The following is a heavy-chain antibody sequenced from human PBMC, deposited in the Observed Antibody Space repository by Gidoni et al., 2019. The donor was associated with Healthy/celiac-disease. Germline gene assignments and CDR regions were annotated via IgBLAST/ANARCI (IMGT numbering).Heavy chain of an antibody. D-gene: IGHD3-10*01. CDR2: ISYDGSNK. V-gene: IGHV3-30*18. J-gene: IGHJ6*03. Sequence: QVQLVESGGGVVQPGRSLRLSCAASGFTFSRYGMHWVRQAPGKGLEWVAVISYDGSNKYYADSVKGRFTISRDNSKNTLYLQMNSLRAEDTAVYYCAKDFRSTYYYYYYYMDVWGKGTTVTVSS. CDR3: AKDFRSTYYYYYYYMDV. CDR1: GFTFSRYG.